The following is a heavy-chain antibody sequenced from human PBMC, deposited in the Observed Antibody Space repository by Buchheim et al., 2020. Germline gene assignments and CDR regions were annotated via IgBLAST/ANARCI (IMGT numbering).Heavy chain of an antibody. D-gene: IGHD3-3*02. V-gene: IGHV4-38-2*02. CDR2: IYHSGST. CDR1: GYSISSGYY. CDR3: ARVRLAFDY. J-gene: IGHJ4*02. Sequence: QVQLQESGPGLVKPSETLSLTCTVSGYSISSGYYWGWIRQPPGKGLEWIGSIYHSGSTYYNPSLKSRVTISVDTSKNQFSLKLSSVTAADTAVYYCARVRLAFDYWGQGTL.